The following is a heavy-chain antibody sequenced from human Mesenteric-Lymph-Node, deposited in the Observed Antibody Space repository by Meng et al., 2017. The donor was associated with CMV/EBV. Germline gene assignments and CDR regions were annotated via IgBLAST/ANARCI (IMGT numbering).Heavy chain of an antibody. J-gene: IGHJ6*02. CDR2: INHSGGT. D-gene: IGHD3-10*01. V-gene: IGHV4-34*01. CDR3: ARGAGGHYYGLDV. Sequence: SETLSLTCAVYGGPISGYYWSWIRQPPGKGLEWIGEINHSGGTNYNLSLKSRVTMSLDTSKKQFSLRLRSVTVADTAVYYCARGAGGHYYGLDVWGQGTTVTVLL. CDR1: GGPISGYY.